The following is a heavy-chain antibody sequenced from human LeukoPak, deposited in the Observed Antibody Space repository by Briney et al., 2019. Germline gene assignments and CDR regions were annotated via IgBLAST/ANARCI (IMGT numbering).Heavy chain of an antibody. CDR1: GFTFSSYA. Sequence: GGSLRLSCAASGFTFSSYAMSWVRQAPGKGLEWVSAISGSGGSTYYADSVKGRFTISRDNSKNTLYLQMNSLRAEDTAVYYCARSSGSYYVALDYWGQGTLVTVSS. CDR3: ARSSGSYYVALDY. J-gene: IGHJ4*02. CDR2: ISGSGGST. V-gene: IGHV3-23*01. D-gene: IGHD1-26*01.